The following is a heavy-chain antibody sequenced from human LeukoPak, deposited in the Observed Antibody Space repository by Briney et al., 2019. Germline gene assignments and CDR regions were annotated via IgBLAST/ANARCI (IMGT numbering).Heavy chain of an antibody. D-gene: IGHD6-19*01. J-gene: IGHJ4*02. CDR1: GFTFSSYA. CDR3: AKEITMAGIY. CDR2: ISGSGGGT. Sequence: GGSLRLSCAASGFTFSSYAMSWVRQAPGKGLGWVSAISGSGGGTYYADSVKGRFTLSRDNSKNTLYLQMNSLRAEDTAVYYCAKEITMAGIYWGQGTLVTVSS. V-gene: IGHV3-23*01.